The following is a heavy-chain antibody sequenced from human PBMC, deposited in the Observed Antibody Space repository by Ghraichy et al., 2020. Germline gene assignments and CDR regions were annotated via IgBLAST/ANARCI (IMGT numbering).Heavy chain of an antibody. CDR1: GGSITSYY. CDR3: AKVRSGGASFDI. V-gene: IGHV4-59*01. Sequence: SQTLSLTCTVSGGSITSYYWSWIRQPPGKGLEWIGYTHHTGSTNYNPSLQSRVTISVDKSKNQVSLKLNSVTAADTAVYYCAKVRSGGASFDIWGQGTIITVSS. J-gene: IGHJ3*02. CDR2: THHTGST. D-gene: IGHD3-16*01.